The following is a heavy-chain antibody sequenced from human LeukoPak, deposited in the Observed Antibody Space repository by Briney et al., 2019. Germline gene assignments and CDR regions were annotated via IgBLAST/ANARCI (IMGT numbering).Heavy chain of an antibody. D-gene: IGHD5-24*01. CDR3: ATKMATKGSFEY. J-gene: IGHJ4*02. Sequence: GGSLRLSCAASGFTFSTYGMNWVRQAPGKGLEWVSYISFSSSTIHYADSVKGRFTISRDNAKNSLYLQMNSLRDEDTAVYYCATKMATKGSFEYWGQGTLVTVSS. V-gene: IGHV3-48*02. CDR2: ISFSSSTI. CDR1: GFTFSTYG.